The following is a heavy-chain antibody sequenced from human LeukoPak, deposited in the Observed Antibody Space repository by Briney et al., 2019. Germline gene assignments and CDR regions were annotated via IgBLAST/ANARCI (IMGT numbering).Heavy chain of an antibody. CDR2: IRYDGSNK. Sequence: PGGSLRLSCAASGFTFSSYGMHWVRQAPGKGLEWVAFIRYDGSNKYYADSVKGRFTISRDNAKNSLYLQMNSLRAEDTAVYYCARDLRGYSYGRPGGYYYYMDVWGKGTTVTVSS. CDR1: GFTFSSYG. D-gene: IGHD5-18*01. CDR3: ARDLRGYSYGRPGGYYYYMDV. J-gene: IGHJ6*03. V-gene: IGHV3-30*02.